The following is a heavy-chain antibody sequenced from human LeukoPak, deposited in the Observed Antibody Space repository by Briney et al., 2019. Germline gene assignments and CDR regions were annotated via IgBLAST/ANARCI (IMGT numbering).Heavy chain of an antibody. CDR3: ARSDQRWLYSDY. Sequence: SETLSLTCTVSGGSISTYYWNWIRQPPGKGLEWIGYIYHSGSTNYNPSLQSRVTISVDTSKNQFSLNLNSVTAADTAVYYCARSDQRWLYSDYWGQGTLVTVSS. CDR2: IYHSGST. D-gene: IGHD5-24*01. V-gene: IGHV4-59*01. J-gene: IGHJ4*02. CDR1: GGSISTYY.